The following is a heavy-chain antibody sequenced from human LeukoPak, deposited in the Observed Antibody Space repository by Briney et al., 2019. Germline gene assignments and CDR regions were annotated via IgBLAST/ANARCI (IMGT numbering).Heavy chain of an antibody. CDR2: IYYSGST. CDR3: ARLTRPITMVRGVMSVTVHNWFDP. D-gene: IGHD3-10*01. V-gene: IGHV4-59*08. CDR1: GGSISSYY. J-gene: IGHJ5*02. Sequence: SETLSLTGTVSGGSISSYYWSWIRQPPGKGLEWIGYIYYSGSTNYNPSLKSRVTISVDTSKNQFSLKLSSVTAADTAVYYCARLTRPITMVRGVMSVTVHNWFDPWGQGTLVTVSS.